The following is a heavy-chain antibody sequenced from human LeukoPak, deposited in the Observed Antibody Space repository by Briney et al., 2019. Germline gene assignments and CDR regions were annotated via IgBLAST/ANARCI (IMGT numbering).Heavy chain of an antibody. CDR2: INPNSGGT. V-gene: IGHV1-2*02. D-gene: IGHD5-18*01. Sequence: ASVKVSCKASGYTFTGYYMHWLRQAPGQGLEGMGWINPNSGGTNYAQKFQGRVTMTRDTSISTAYMELSRLRSDDTAVYYCARDVGIQLWLVYWGQGTLVTVSS. J-gene: IGHJ4*02. CDR3: ARDVGIQLWLVY. CDR1: GYTFTGYY.